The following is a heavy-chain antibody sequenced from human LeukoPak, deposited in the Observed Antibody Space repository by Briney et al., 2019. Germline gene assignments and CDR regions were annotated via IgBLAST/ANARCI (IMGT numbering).Heavy chain of an antibody. V-gene: IGHV1-69*01. CDR2: IIPMFGTT. CDR1: GGSFNTYA. J-gene: IGHJ5*02. CDR3: ASGHIVVVTAQEFAHKWFDP. Sequence: SVKVSCKASGGSFNTYAISWVRQAPGQGLEWMGGIIPMFGTTKYAQNFQGRVTITADESTSTAYMELSSLRSEDTAVCYCASGHIVVVTAQEFAHKWFDPWGQGTQVTVSS. D-gene: IGHD2-21*02.